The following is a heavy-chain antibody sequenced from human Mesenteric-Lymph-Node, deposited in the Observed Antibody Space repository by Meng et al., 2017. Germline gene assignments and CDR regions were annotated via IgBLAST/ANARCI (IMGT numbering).Heavy chain of an antibody. Sequence: GESLKISCAASGFTFSSYAMHWVRQAPGKGLEYVSAISSNGGSTYYADSVKGRFTISRDNSKNTLYLQMNSLRAEDTAVYYCTRGGQWENGMDVWGQGTTVTVSS. CDR3: TRGGQWENGMDV. D-gene: IGHD1-26*01. J-gene: IGHJ6*02. CDR1: GFTFSSYA. V-gene: IGHV3-64*02. CDR2: ISSNGGST.